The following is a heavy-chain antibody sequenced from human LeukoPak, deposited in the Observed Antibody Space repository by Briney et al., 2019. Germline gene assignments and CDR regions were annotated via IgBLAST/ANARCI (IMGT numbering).Heavy chain of an antibody. CDR3: ARHLFSLVAAIEGAFDI. D-gene: IGHD5-12*01. CDR2: IYPVDSDT. V-gene: IGHV5-51*01. J-gene: IGHJ3*02. Sequence: GESLKISCKASGYSFTSFWIGWLRQMPGRGLEWMGIIYPVDSDTRFSPSFQGQVTISADNSISTAYLQWNSLKASDTAMYYCARHLFSLVAAIEGAFDIWGQGTMVTVSS. CDR1: GYSFTSFW.